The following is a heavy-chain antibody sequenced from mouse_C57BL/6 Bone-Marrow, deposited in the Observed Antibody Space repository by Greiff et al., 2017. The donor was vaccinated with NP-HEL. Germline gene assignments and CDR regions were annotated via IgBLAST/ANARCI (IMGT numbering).Heavy chain of an antibody. V-gene: IGHV1-81*01. Sequence: VQLVESGAELARPGASVKLSCKASGYTFTSYGISWVKQRTGQGLEWIGEIYPRSGNTYYNEKFKGKATLPADKSSRTAYMALRSLTSEDSAVYFCARSGTGMDFDYWGQGTTLTVSS. J-gene: IGHJ2*01. D-gene: IGHD4-1*01. CDR2: IYPRSGNT. CDR3: ARSGTGMDFDY. CDR1: GYTFTSYG.